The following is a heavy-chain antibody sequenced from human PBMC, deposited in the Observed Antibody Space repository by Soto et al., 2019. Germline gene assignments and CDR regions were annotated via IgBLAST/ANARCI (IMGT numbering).Heavy chain of an antibody. Sequence: GASVNVSCKASGYTFTSYDINWVRQATGQGLEWMGWMNPNSGNTGYAQKFQGRVTMTRNTSISTAYMELSSLRSEDTAVYYCAYYEGSGWAYYFDYWGQGTLVTVSS. CDR2: MNPNSGNT. CDR1: GYTFTSYD. J-gene: IGHJ4*02. CDR3: AYYEGSGWAYYFDY. D-gene: IGHD6-19*01. V-gene: IGHV1-8*01.